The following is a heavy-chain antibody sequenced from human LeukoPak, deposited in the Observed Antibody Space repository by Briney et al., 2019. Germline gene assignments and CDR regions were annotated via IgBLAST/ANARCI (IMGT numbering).Heavy chain of an antibody. CDR3: ARETLYCSSTSCYESWFDP. Sequence: SETLSLTCTVSDYSISSGYYWGWIRQPPGKGLEWIGSIYHSGSTYYNPSLKSRVTISVDTPKNQFSLKLSSVTAADTAVYYCARETLYCSSTSCYESWFDPWGQGTLVTVSS. V-gene: IGHV4-38-2*02. D-gene: IGHD2-2*01. J-gene: IGHJ5*02. CDR2: IYHSGST. CDR1: DYSISSGYY.